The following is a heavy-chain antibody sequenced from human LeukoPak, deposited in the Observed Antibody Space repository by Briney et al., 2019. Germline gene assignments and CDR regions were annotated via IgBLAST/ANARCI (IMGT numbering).Heavy chain of an antibody. CDR3: ARGPSIAARYGAFDI. CDR2: INNDGRST. V-gene: IGHV3-74*01. D-gene: IGHD6-6*01. J-gene: IGHJ3*02. Sequence: GGSLRLSCVASGFTFSTYWMNWVRQAPGKGLVWVSHINNDGRSTNYADSVKGRFTISRDNAKSTLFLQMNSLRAEDTAVYYCARGPSIAARYGAFDIWGQGTMVTVSS. CDR1: GFTFSTYW.